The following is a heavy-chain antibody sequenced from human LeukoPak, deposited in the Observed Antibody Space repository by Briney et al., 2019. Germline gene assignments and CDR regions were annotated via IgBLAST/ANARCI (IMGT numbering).Heavy chain of an antibody. V-gene: IGHV3-13*01. CDR1: GLTLGGHD. CDR3: VREARGYHYTYFDY. D-gene: IGHD5-18*01. CDR2: VSAGHHA. J-gene: IGHJ4*02. Sequence: GGSLRLSCTASGLTLGGHDMHWVRQTTGDGLEWVAAVSAGHHAFYAGSVKGRFTVSREDAKNSLYLQMNSLRAGDTAVYYCVREARGYHYTYFDYWGQGSLVTVSS.